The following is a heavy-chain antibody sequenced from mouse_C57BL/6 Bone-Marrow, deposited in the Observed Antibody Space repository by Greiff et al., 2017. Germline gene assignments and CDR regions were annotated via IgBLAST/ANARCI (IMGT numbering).Heavy chain of an antibody. Sequence: VQLQQPGAELVRPGSSVKLSCKASGYTFTSYWMDWVKQRPGQGLEWIGNIYPSDSETHYNQKFKDKATLTVDKSSSTAYMQLSSLTSEDSAVYYCARSIVKYFDVWGRGTGVTVSA. CDR2: IYPSDSET. CDR3: ARSIVKYFDV. J-gene: IGHJ1*03. D-gene: IGHD2-5*01. V-gene: IGHV1-61*01. CDR1: GYTFTSYW.